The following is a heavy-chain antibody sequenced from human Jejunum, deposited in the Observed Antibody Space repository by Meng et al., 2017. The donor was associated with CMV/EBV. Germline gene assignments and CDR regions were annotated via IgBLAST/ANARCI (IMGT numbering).Heavy chain of an antibody. V-gene: IGHV3-53*01. D-gene: IGHD4-17*01. CDR2: LYNGGST. CDR3: ARGTMTTNFEY. Sequence: EVHREEPGGGRLQPGGSLRLSCRVSGLNVSSNYMTWVRQAPGKGLEWVSVLYNGGSTHYADSVKGRFAISRDNSRNTLYLQMTSLRAEDTAVYYCARGTMTTNFEYWGQGTLVTVSS. J-gene: IGHJ4*02. CDR1: GLNVSSNY.